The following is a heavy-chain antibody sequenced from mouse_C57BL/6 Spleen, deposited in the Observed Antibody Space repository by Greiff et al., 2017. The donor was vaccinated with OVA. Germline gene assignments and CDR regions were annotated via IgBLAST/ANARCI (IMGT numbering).Heavy chain of an antibody. D-gene: IGHD1-1*01. CDR3: ARGDYGSRYWYFDV. CDR1: GFTFSDYY. Sequence: EVQRVESEGGLVQPGSSMKLSCTASGFTFSDYYMAWVRQVPEKGLEWVANINYDGSSTYYLDSLKSRFIISRDNAKNILYLQMSSLKSEDTATYYCARGDYGSRYWYFDVWGTGTTVTVSS. V-gene: IGHV5-16*01. CDR2: INYDGSST. J-gene: IGHJ1*03.